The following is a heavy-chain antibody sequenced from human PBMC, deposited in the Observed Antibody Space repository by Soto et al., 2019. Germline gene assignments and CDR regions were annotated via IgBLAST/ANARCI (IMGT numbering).Heavy chain of an antibody. CDR3: ARIHWAQSSLDY. V-gene: IGHV4-4*02. CDR2: IFHSGST. Sequence: PSETLSLTCAVFGGSISNSNWWTWVRQPPGKGLDWIGEIFHSGSTNYTSSLMGRVTISVDKANNQFSLKLTSVTAADSAFYYCARIHWAQSSLDYWGRGILVTVSS. CDR1: GGSISNSNW. J-gene: IGHJ4*02. D-gene: IGHD6-19*01.